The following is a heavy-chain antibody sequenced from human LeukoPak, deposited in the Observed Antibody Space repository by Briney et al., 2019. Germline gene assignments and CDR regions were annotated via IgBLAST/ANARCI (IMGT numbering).Heavy chain of an antibody. D-gene: IGHD3-22*01. CDR2: VYYNGST. V-gene: IGHV4-31*11. CDR3: ARGQYHYETSGHDFDY. CDR1: GGSISSSDYY. Sequence: SQTLSLTCAVSGGSISSSDYYWHWIRQHTGKGLEWIGYVYYNGSTFYHPSLRSRVTLSVDTSKNQFSLELTSVTAADTAVYFCARGQYHYETSGHDFDYWGQGTLVTVSS. J-gene: IGHJ4*02.